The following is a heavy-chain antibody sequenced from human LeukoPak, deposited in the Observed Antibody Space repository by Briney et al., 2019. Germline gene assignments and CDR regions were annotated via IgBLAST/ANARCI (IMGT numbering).Heavy chain of an antibody. CDR1: GFSFNTYS. V-gene: IGHV3-48*04. CDR3: ARDIVVVPAALYYYYYYGMDV. J-gene: IGHJ6*02. D-gene: IGHD2-2*01. CDR2: ISTSSSTI. Sequence: GGSLRLSCAASGFSFNTYSMNWVRQAPGKGLEWVSFISTSSSTIHYADSVKGRFTISRDNAKNSQYLQMNSLRAEDTAVYYCARDIVVVPAALYYYYYYGMDVWGQGTTVTVSS.